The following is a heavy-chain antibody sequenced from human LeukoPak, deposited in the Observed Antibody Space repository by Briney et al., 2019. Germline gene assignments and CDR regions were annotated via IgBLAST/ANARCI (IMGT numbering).Heavy chain of an antibody. CDR2: ISSSSSAM. Sequence: GGSLRLSCAASGFTFSRFCMNWVRQAPGKGLEWVSYISSSSSAMYYADSVKGRFTISRDNAKNSLYLQMNSLRDDDTAVYYCAQKGGVDYWGQGTLVTVSS. CDR3: AQKGGVDY. D-gene: IGHD2-15*01. J-gene: IGHJ4*02. CDR1: GFTFSRFC. V-gene: IGHV3-48*02.